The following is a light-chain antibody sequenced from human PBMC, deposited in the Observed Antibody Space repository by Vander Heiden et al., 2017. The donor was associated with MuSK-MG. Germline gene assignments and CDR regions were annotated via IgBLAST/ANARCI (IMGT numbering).Light chain of an antibody. CDR2: AAS. V-gene: IGKV1-39*01. Sequence: IQLTQSPSSLSASVGDRVTITCRASQSITFSLNWYQQKAGEAPKLLIYAASRLQSGVPSRFSGSGSGTDFTLTISSVQPDDYASYYCQQCVDIPLTFGGGTKVEI. CDR3: QQCVDIPLT. J-gene: IGKJ4*01. CDR1: QSITFS.